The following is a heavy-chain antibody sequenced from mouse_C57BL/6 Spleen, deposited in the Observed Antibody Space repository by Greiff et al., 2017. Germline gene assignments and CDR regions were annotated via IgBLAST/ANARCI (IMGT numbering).Heavy chain of an antibody. V-gene: IGHV1-64*01. CDR3: ARGDYAMDY. Sequence: QVQLKESGAELVKPGASVKLSCKASGYTFTSYWMHWVKQRPGQGLEWIGMIHPNSGSTNYNEKFKSKATLTVDKSSSTAYMQLSSLTSEDSAVYYCARGDYAMDYWGQGTSVTVSS. J-gene: IGHJ4*01. CDR1: GYTFTSYW. CDR2: IHPNSGST.